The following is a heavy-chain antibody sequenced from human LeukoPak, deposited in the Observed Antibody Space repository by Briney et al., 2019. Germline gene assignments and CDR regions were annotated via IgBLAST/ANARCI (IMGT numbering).Heavy chain of an antibody. V-gene: IGHV1-8*01. CDR2: MSPNSGNT. CDR1: GYTFTSYD. CDR3: ATFSLRYFDWLLHFDY. D-gene: IGHD3-9*01. Sequence: ASVKVSCKASGYTFTSYDINWVRQATGQGLEWMGWMSPNSGNTGYAREFQGRVTMTRNTSISTAYMELSSLRSEDTAVYYCATFSLRYFDWLLHFDYWGQGTLVTVSS. J-gene: IGHJ4*02.